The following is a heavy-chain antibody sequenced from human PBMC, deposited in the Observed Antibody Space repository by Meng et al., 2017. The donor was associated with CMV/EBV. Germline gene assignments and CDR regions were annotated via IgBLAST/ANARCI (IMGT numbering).Heavy chain of an antibody. CDR1: GFTFSDDY. J-gene: IGHJ4*02. D-gene: IGHD3-9*01. CDR2: ISSSGSTM. Sequence: LCLTCAASGFTFSDDYRRWSRQDPGKGLEWVSYISSSGSTMYYADSVKGRFIISRDNAKNSLYLQMNSLRAEDTAVYYCSRSGGSLTGSLPPAYWGPGTLVTVSS. V-gene: IGHV3-11*04. CDR3: SRSGGSLTGSLPPAY.